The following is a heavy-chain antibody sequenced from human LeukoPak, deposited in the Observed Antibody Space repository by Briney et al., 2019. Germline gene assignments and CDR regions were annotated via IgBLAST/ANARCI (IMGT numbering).Heavy chain of an antibody. CDR1: GGSLSSGDCY. J-gene: IGHJ4*02. CDR2: IYYSGST. CDR3: ARCGGDPNPYYFDY. V-gene: IGHV4-30-4*01. D-gene: IGHD2-21*02. Sequence: SQTLSLTCTVSGGSLSSGDCYWSWIRHPPGKGLEWIGYIYYSGSTYYNPSLKSRVTISVDTSKNQFSLKLSSVTAADTAVYYCARCGGDPNPYYFDYWGQGTLVTVSS.